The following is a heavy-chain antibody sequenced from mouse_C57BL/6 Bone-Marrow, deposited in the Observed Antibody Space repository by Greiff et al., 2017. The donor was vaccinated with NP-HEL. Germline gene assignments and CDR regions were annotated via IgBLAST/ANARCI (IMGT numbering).Heavy chain of an antibody. V-gene: IGHV1-82*01. CDR1: GYAFSSSW. D-gene: IGHD2-5*01. Sequence: VQLQHSGPELVKPGASVKISCKASGYAFSSSWMNWVKQRPGKGLEWIGRIYPGDGDTNYNGKFKGKATLTADKSSSTAYMQLSSLTSEDSAVYFCARNYSNYGYAMDYWGQGTSVTVSS. J-gene: IGHJ4*01. CDR2: IYPGDGDT. CDR3: ARNYSNYGYAMDY.